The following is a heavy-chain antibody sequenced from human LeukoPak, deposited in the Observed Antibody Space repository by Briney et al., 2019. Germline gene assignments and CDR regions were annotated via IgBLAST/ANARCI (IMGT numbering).Heavy chain of an antibody. Sequence: GGSLRLSCAASGFTFSSYWMSWVRQAPGKGLEWVANIKQDGSEKYYVDSVKGRFTISRDNAKNSLYLQMNSLRAEDTAVYYCARAGDHYGSVIFDYWGQGTLVTVSS. V-gene: IGHV3-7*01. J-gene: IGHJ4*02. CDR2: IKQDGSEK. CDR1: GFTFSSYW. D-gene: IGHD3-10*01. CDR3: ARAGDHYGSVIFDY.